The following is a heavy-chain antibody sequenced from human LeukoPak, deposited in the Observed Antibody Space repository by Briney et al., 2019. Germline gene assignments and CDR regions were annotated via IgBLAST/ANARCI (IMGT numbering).Heavy chain of an antibody. CDR2: MSHSGEST. V-gene: IGHV3-23*01. CDR3: ARERHSSGCFDY. Sequence: GGSLRLSCAASGFTLSSYVMSWVRQAPGKGPEWVSAMSHSGESTYYADSVKGRFTTSRDNAKNSLYLQMNSLRAEDTAVYYCARERHSSGCFDYWGQGTLVTVSS. J-gene: IGHJ4*02. D-gene: IGHD6-19*01. CDR1: GFTLSSYV.